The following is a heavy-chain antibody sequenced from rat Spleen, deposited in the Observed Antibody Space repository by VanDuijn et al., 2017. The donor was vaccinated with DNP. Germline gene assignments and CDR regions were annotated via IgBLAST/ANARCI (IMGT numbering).Heavy chain of an antibody. V-gene: IGHV5-58*01. CDR3: AKDRTGGFAMDA. D-gene: IGHD4-1*01. CDR1: GFTFSGYW. J-gene: IGHJ4*01. Sequence: EVHLVETGGGLVQPGRSLKLSCVASGFTFSGYWMYWIRQAPGKGLEWVASINTDGDTTSYPDSVKGRFTVYRDNAENTVYLQMNSLRSEDTATYYCAKDRTGGFAMDAWGQGTSVTVSS. CDR2: INTDGDTT.